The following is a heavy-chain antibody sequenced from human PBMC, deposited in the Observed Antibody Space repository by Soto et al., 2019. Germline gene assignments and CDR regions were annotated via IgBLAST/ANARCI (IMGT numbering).Heavy chain of an antibody. CDR1: GFPSSTYA. D-gene: IGHD3-16*02. Sequence: DVQLLESGGGLVEPGGSLTLSCAASGFPSSTYALSWVRQAPGKGPEWVSTISESGHHTHYADSVKGRFTISRDKSKNTLSLQMNSLRVDDTAIYYCTKSDGCGGGACYTGTYYYFDVSGRGTLVTVSS. J-gene: IGHJ2*01. V-gene: IGHV3-23*01. CDR3: TKSDGCGGGACYTGTYYYFDV. CDR2: ISESGHHT.